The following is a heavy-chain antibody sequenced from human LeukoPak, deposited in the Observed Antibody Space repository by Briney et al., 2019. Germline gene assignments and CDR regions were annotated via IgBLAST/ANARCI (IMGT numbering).Heavy chain of an antibody. V-gene: IGHV3-30*18. D-gene: IGHD3-10*01. CDR3: AKDSSPLGELLYPDYFDY. J-gene: IGHJ4*02. CDR1: GFTVSSNY. Sequence: PGGSLRLSCAASGFTVSSNYMSWVRQAPGKGLEWVAVISYDGSNKYYADSVKGRFTISRDNSKNTLYLQMNSLRAEDTAVYYCAKDSSPLGELLYPDYFDYWGQGTLVTVSS. CDR2: ISYDGSNK.